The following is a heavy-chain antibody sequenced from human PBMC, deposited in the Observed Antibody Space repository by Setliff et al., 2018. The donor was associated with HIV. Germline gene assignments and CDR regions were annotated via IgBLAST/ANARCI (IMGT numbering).Heavy chain of an antibody. D-gene: IGHD3-3*01. CDR2: INHSGST. CDR3: ARGGELQCLEWLLGNDAFDI. CDR1: GGSFSGYY. V-gene: IGHV4-34*01. Sequence: PSETLSLTCAVYGGSFSGYYWTWIRQPPGKGLEWIGEINHSGSTNYKPSLKSRVTISVDTSKNQFSLKLSSVTAADTAVYYCARGGELQCLEWLLGNDAFDIWGQGTMVTVSS. J-gene: IGHJ3*02.